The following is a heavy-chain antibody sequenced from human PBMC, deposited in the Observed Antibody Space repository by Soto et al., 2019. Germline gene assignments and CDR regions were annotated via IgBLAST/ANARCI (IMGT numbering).Heavy chain of an antibody. Sequence: QVQLVQSGTEVKRPGDSVKVSCKASGYTFTGYYVHWVRQAPGQGLEWMGWINPNSGDTYLAQRFQGRVTMNRDTSIGTAYMEMKGLKYDDTAEYYCEKGGAIVAAGTRVYLYNAMDVWGQGTTVTVSS. CDR1: GYTFTGYY. J-gene: IGHJ6*02. CDR3: EKGGAIVAAGTRVYLYNAMDV. CDR2: INPNSGDT. V-gene: IGHV1-2*02. D-gene: IGHD1-26*01.